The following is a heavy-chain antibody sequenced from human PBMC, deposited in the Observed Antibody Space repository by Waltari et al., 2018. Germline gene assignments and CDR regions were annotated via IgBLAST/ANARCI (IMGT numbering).Heavy chain of an antibody. J-gene: IGHJ6*03. CDR1: GGSFSGYY. V-gene: IGHV4-34*01. CDR2: INHSGST. CDR3: ARGGVVVPAALRGNYYYYYYMDV. D-gene: IGHD2-2*01. Sequence: QVQLQQWGAGLLKPSETLSLTCAVYGGSFSGYYWSWIRQPPGKGLEWIGEINHSGSTNYNPPLNSRVTISVDTSKNQFSLKLSSVTAADTAVYYCARGGVVVPAALRGNYYYYYYMDVWGKGTTVTISS.